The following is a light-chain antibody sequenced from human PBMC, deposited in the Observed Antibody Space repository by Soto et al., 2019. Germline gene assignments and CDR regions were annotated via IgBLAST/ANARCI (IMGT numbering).Light chain of an antibody. V-gene: IGLV1-40*01. Sequence: QSVLTQPPSVSGTPGQTVSISCTGSRSNIGGGYDVHWYLQLPGTAPKLLINGKDNRPSGVPDRYSVSRSGTSASLAITGLRAEAEAVSYCQCCANSLGANVVFGGGTKLTVL. CDR2: GKD. J-gene: IGLJ2*01. CDR3: QCCANSLGANVV. CDR1: RSNIGGGYD.